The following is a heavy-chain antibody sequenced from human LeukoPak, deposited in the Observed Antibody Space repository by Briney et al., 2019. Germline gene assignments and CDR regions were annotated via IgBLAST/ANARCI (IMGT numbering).Heavy chain of an antibody. D-gene: IGHD2-2*01. Sequence: SGTLSLTCTVSGGSISSGSYYWSWIRQPAGKGLGWIGRIYTSGSTNYNPSLKSRVTISVDTSKNQFSLKLSSVTAADTAVYYCARSPLIPAAGWFDPWGQGTLVTVSP. J-gene: IGHJ5*02. CDR2: IYTSGST. CDR3: ARSPLIPAAGWFDP. CDR1: GGSISSGSYY. V-gene: IGHV4-61*02.